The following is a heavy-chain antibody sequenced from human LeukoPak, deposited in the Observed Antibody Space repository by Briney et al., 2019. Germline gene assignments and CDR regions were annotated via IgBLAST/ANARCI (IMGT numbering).Heavy chain of an antibody. Sequence: SETPSLTCTVSGGSISSSSYYWGWIRQPPGKGLEWIGSIYYSGSTYYNPSLKSRVTISVDTSKNQFSLKLSSVTAADTAVYYCARDRGPEWFGELLYYWGQGTLVTVSS. D-gene: IGHD3-10*01. CDR3: ARDRGPEWFGELLYY. V-gene: IGHV4-39*07. J-gene: IGHJ4*02. CDR1: GGSISSSSYY. CDR2: IYYSGST.